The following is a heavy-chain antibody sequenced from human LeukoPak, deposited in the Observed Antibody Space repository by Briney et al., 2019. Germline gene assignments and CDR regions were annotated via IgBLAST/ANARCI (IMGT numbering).Heavy chain of an antibody. CDR1: GYSISSGYY. CDR2: IYHSGST. Sequence: SETLSLTCTVSGYSISSGYYWGWIRQPPGKGLEWIGEIYHSGSTNYNPSLKSRVTISVDKSKNQFSLKLSSVTAADTAVYYCARGLAVADAFDYWGQGTLVTVSS. D-gene: IGHD6-19*01. V-gene: IGHV4-38-2*02. CDR3: ARGLAVADAFDY. J-gene: IGHJ4*02.